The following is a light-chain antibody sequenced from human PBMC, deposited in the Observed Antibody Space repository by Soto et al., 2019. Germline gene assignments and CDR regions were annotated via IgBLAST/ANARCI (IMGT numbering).Light chain of an antibody. J-gene: IGLJ3*02. V-gene: IGLV1-44*01. CDR3: AAWDDSLNGVV. Sequence: QSVLTQPHSASGTPGQRVTISCSGSSSNIGSNTVNWYQQLPGTAPKLLIYCNNQRPSGVPDRFSGSKSGTSASLAISGLQSEDEADYYCAAWDDSLNGVVFGGGTQLTVL. CDR1: SSNIGSNT. CDR2: CNN.